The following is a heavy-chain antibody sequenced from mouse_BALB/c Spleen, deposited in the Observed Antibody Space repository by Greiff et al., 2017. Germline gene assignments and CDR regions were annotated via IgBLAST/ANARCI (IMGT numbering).Heavy chain of an antibody. CDR1: GYTFTSYT. D-gene: IGHD2-4*01. J-gene: IGHJ4*01. CDR2: INPSSGYT. Sequence: QVQLKESGAELARPWASVKMSCKASGYTFTSYTMHWVKQRPGQGLEWIGYINPSSGYTNYNQKFKDKATLTADKSSSTAYMQLSSLTSEDSAVYYCARYYEGAMDYWGQGTSVTVSS. CDR3: ARYYEGAMDY. V-gene: IGHV1-4*01.